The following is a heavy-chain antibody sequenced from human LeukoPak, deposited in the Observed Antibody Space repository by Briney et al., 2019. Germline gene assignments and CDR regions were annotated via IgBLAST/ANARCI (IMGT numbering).Heavy chain of an antibody. Sequence: ASVKVSCKASGYTFTGYYMHWVRQAPGQGLEWMGRINPNSGGTNYAQKFQGRVTMTRDTSISTAYMELSRLRSDDMAVYYCARAFDYGDYGFDYWGQGTLVTVSS. CDR3: ARAFDYGDYGFDY. CDR2: INPNSGGT. D-gene: IGHD4-17*01. CDR1: GYTFTGYY. J-gene: IGHJ4*02. V-gene: IGHV1-2*06.